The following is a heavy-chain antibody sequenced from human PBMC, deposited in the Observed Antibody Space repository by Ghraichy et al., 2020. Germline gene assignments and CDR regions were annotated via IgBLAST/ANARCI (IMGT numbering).Heavy chain of an antibody. V-gene: IGHV1-69*13. CDR2: IIPIFGTA. D-gene: IGHD6-6*01. CDR1: GGTFSSYA. CDR3: ARNAESSSIYYYGMDV. J-gene: IGHJ6*02. Sequence: SVKVSCKASGGTFSSYAISWVRQAPGQGLEWMGGIIPIFGTANYAQKFQGRVTITADESTSTAYMELSSLRSEDTAVYYCARNAESSSIYYYGMDVWGQGTTVTVSS.